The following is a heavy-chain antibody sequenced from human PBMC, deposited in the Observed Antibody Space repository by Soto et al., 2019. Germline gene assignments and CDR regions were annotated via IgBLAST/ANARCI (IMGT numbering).Heavy chain of an antibody. Sequence: QITLKESGPTLVKPTQTLTLTCTFSGFSLTTSGVAVGWIRQPPGKALEWLALISGSDDKRYRPSLNSRLTIPQHTSKHQVVLTMTNMDPVDTATYYCAHRQPALLAFDYWGQGTLVTVSS. CDR3: AHRQPALLAFDY. V-gene: IGHV2-5*01. CDR2: ISGSDDK. J-gene: IGHJ4*02. CDR1: GFSLTTSGVA. D-gene: IGHD2-21*01.